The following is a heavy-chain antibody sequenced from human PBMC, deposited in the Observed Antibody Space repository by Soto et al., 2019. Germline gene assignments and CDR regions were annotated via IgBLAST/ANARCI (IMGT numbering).Heavy chain of an antibody. J-gene: IGHJ5*02. Sequence: SETLSLTCTVSGDSLSSGRYYWTWLRQPPGKGLEWIGYIYHVGTSKYNPSLNSRATISLDTSKSQFSLRLRSVTAADTAVYFCARESIVGDTKFDPWGHGTLVTVSS. CDR3: ARESIVGDTKFDP. V-gene: IGHV4-61*01. CDR1: GDSLSSGRYY. D-gene: IGHD1-26*01. CDR2: IYHVGTS.